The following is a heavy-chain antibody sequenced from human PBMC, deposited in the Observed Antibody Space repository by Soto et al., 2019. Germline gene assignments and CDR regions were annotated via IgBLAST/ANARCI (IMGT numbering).Heavy chain of an antibody. D-gene: IGHD2-2*02. CDR1: GSSINSGNYY. Sequence: QVQLQESGPGLVKPSQTLSLTCTVSGSSINSGNYYWSWIRQPPGKGLEWIGYIHYTGITYYNPSLKSRLDISIDTSKNHFSLRLSSVTAADTAVYYCARDYTSYFYGLDVWGQGTTVTVSS. CDR3: ARDYTSYFYGLDV. J-gene: IGHJ6*02. V-gene: IGHV4-30-4*01. CDR2: IHYTGIT.